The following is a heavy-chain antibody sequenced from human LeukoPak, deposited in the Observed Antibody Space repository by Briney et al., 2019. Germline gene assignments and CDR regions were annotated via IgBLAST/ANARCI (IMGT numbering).Heavy chain of an antibody. D-gene: IGHD1-26*01. CDR2: INHSGSS. V-gene: IGHV4-34*01. CDR3: ARRPRNSGSHDGPSGLDY. Sequence: SETLSLTCAVYGGSFSGYYWSWIRQPPGRGPEWIGEINHSGSSNNNPSLKSRVTVSVDTSKNQFSLKLSSVTAADTAMNYCARRPRNSGSHDGPSGLDYWGQGILVTVSS. J-gene: IGHJ4*02. CDR1: GGSFSGYY.